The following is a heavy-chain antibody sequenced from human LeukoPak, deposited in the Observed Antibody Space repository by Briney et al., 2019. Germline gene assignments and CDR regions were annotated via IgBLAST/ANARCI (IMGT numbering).Heavy chain of an antibody. V-gene: IGHV3-7*04. Sequence: GGSLRLSCTASGFTFSTYSMNWVRQAPGKGLEWVANIQQDGSEKYYVDSVKGRFTISRDNAKNSLYLQMNSLRADDTAVYFCARGGIVGATVDYWGQGPLVTVSS. CDR2: IQQDGSEK. D-gene: IGHD1-26*01. CDR3: ARGGIVGATVDY. CDR1: GFTFSTYS. J-gene: IGHJ4*02.